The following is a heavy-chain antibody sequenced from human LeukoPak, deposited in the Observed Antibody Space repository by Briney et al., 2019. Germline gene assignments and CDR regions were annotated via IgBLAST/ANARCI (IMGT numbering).Heavy chain of an antibody. D-gene: IGHD2/OR15-2a*01. CDR2: ISVSGGVR. CDR3: ARDRGYFYDQLDY. Sequence: GGSLRLSCVASGYPFSSYSMNWIRQAPGQGLEWVSYISVSGGVRSYADSVKGRFTISRDDARNSLYLQMNSLKDEDTAVYYCARDRGYFYDQLDYWGQGTLVTVSS. V-gene: IGHV3-48*02. CDR1: GYPFSSYS. J-gene: IGHJ4*02.